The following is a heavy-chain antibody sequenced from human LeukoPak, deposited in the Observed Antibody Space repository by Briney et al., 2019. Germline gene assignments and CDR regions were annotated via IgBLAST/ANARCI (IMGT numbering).Heavy chain of an antibody. V-gene: IGHV3-48*04. CDR3: ARLLDGYNSYYYYGLDV. CDR2: ISSSSSTI. Sequence: PGGSLRLSCAASGFTFSSYSMNWVRQAPGKGLEWVSYISSSSSTIYYADSVKGRFTISRDNAKNSLYLQMNSLRAEDTAVYYCARLLDGYNSYYYYGLDVWGQGTTVTVSS. J-gene: IGHJ6*02. D-gene: IGHD5-24*01. CDR1: GFTFSSYS.